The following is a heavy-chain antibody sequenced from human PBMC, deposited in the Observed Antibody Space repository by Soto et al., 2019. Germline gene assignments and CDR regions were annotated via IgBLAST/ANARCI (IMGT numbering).Heavy chain of an antibody. Sequence: QVQLQESGPGLVRPSQTLSLTCTVSGDSIRIGDYYWTWIRQPPGKGLEWMGFIYNSGTAKYNPSLCRRVSISIDTSSSQFSLRLNYVTAADTAVYYCVRALGSRFMEWPRFDPWGQGTVVTVSS. J-gene: IGHJ5*02. CDR3: VRALGSRFMEWPRFDP. CDR1: GDSIRIGDYY. CDR2: IYNSGTA. V-gene: IGHV4-30-4*01. D-gene: IGHD3-3*01.